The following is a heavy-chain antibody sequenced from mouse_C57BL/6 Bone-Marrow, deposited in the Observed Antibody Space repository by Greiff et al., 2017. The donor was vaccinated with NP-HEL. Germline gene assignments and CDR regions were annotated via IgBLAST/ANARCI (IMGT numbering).Heavy chain of an antibody. CDR2: INPYNGGT. Sequence: EVKVVESGPVLVKPGASVKMSCKASGYTFTDYYMNWVKQSHGQSLEWIGVINPYNGGTSYNQKFKGKATLTVDKSSSTAYMELNSLTSEDSAVYYCARSSTSYYYAMDYWGQGTSVTVSS. V-gene: IGHV1-19*01. CDR3: ARSSTSYYYAMDY. D-gene: IGHD6-1*01. J-gene: IGHJ4*01. CDR1: GYTFTDYY.